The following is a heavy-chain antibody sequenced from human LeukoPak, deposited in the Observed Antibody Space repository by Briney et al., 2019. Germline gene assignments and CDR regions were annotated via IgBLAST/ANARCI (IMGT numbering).Heavy chain of an antibody. CDR3: ARGDEWELVHAMDV. V-gene: IGHV3-20*04. CDR1: GFAFSSYA. D-gene: IGHD1-26*01. CDR2: INWNGGST. J-gene: IGHJ6*04. Sequence: PGGSLRLSCAASGFAFSSYAMSWVRQAPGKGLEWVSGINWNGGSTGYADSVKGRFTISRDNAKNSLYLQMNSLRAEDTALYYCARGDEWELVHAMDVWGKGTTVTVSS.